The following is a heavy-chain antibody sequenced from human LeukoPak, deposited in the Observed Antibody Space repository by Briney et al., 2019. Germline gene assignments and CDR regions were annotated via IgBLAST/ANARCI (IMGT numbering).Heavy chain of an antibody. J-gene: IGHJ4*02. CDR2: IIPILGIA. CDR1: GYTFTSYG. V-gene: IGHV1-69*04. Sequence: SVKVSCKASGYTFTSYGISWVRQAPGQGLEWMGRIIPILGIANYAQKFQGRVTITADKSTSTAYMELSSLRSEDTAVYYCARVGTTRYFDYWGQGTLVTVSS. D-gene: IGHD1-1*01. CDR3: ARVGTTRYFDY.